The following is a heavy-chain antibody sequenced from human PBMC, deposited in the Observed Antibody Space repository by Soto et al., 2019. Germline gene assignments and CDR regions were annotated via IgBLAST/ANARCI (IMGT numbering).Heavy chain of an antibody. V-gene: IGHV3-23*01. J-gene: IGHJ5*02. D-gene: IGHD1-1*01. CDR3: AKGTFLDWFDV. CDR1: GFTFNSAA. Sequence: GGSLRLSCAASGFTFNSAAMSWVRQAPGKGLEWVSSISGTGATTHYADSVKGRFTSSRDNSKYTLYLQMNSLRAEDTAVYYCAKGTFLDWFDVWGRGTLVTVSS. CDR2: ISGTGATT.